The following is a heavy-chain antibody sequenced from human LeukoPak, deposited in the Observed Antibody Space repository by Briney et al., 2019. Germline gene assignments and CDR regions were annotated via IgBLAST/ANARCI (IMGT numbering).Heavy chain of an antibody. Sequence: GASVKVSCKTSGYSFILYGISWVRQAPGQGLEWMGGIIPIFGTANYAQKFQGRVTITADKSTSTAYMELSSLRSEDTAVYYCARSSIIAAAGPYYFDYWGQGTLVTVSS. V-gene: IGHV1-69*06. CDR2: IIPIFGTA. CDR3: ARSSIIAAAGPYYFDY. J-gene: IGHJ4*02. D-gene: IGHD6-13*01. CDR1: GYSFILYG.